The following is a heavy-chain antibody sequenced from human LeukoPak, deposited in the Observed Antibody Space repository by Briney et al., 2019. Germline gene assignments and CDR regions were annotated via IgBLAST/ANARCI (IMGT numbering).Heavy chain of an antibody. CDR2: ISSSSSYI. D-gene: IGHD7-27*01. V-gene: IGHV3-21*06. CDR1: GFTFSSYS. CDR3: ARVLGTLLDY. Sequence: PGGSLRLSCAASGFTFSSYSMNWVRQAPGKGLEWVSSISSSSSYIYYADSVKGRFTISRDNARNSLFLQMNSLRAEDTAVYYCARVLGTLLDYWGQGTLVTVSS. J-gene: IGHJ4*02.